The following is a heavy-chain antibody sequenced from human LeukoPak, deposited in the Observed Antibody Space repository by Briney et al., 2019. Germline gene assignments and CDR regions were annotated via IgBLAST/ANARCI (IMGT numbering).Heavy chain of an antibody. Sequence: GGSLRLSCTVSGFTVSSNSMSWVRQVPGKGLEWVSGINGKGDNTIYADSVKGRFTISRDNAKNSLYLQLNSLRPEDTALYYCSTEPRSLLYWGHGTLVTVSS. J-gene: IGHJ4*01. CDR1: GFTVSSNS. V-gene: IGHV3-20*04. D-gene: IGHD4-17*01. CDR3: STEPRSLLY. CDR2: INGKGDNT.